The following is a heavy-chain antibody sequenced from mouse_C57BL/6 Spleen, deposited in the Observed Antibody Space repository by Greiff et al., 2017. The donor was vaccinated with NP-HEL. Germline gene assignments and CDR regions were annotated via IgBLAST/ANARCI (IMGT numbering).Heavy chain of an antibody. V-gene: IGHV1-80*01. CDR1: GYAFSSYW. CDR3: ARSPNYYGSSYVYWYFDV. Sequence: QVQLQQSGAELVKPGASVKISCKASGYAFSSYWMNWVKQRPGKGLEWIGQIYPGDGDTNYNGKFKGKATLTADQSSSTAYMQLSSLTSEDSAVYFCARSPNYYGSSYVYWYFDVWGTGTTVTVSS. CDR2: IYPGDGDT. D-gene: IGHD1-1*01. J-gene: IGHJ1*03.